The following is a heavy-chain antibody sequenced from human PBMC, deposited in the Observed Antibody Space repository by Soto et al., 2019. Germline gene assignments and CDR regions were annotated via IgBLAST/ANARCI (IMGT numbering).Heavy chain of an antibody. CDR1: GGSISSSNW. V-gene: IGHV4-4*02. CDR3: ARVIATAVHCFAP. D-gene: IGHD6-25*01. J-gene: IGHJ5*02. CDR2: IYHSGST. Sequence: QVQLQESGPGLVKPSGTLSLTCAVSGGSISSSNWWSWVRQPPGKGLEWIGEIYHSGSTNYNPSLKRRVTTTVDKSQNQFSLKLTSVTAAHTAVYYCARVIATAVHCFAPRGQGTLVTVSS.